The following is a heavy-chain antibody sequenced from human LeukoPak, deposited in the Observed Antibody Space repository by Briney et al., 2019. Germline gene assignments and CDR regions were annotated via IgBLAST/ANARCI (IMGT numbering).Heavy chain of an antibody. CDR3: ASTPRFYDMDV. Sequence: ASVMVSCKASTYTFTNYGISWVRQAPGQGLGWMGWITSYNAYTNYAQKFQGRVTMTTDTSTRTAYMELRSLRSDDTAIYYCASTPRFYDMDVWGQGTTVTVSS. CDR1: TYTFTNYG. J-gene: IGHJ6*02. V-gene: IGHV1-18*01. CDR2: ITSYNAYT.